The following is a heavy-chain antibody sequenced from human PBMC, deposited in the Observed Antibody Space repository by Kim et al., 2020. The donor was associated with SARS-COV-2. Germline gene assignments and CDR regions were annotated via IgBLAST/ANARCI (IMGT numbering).Heavy chain of an antibody. V-gene: IGHV3-23*01. J-gene: IGHJ6*03. CDR3: AKRRGGVTDYYYMDV. D-gene: IGHD3-10*01. Sequence: DSVQGRFTISRDNSKSTLYLQMNSLRGDDTAIYYCAKRRGGVTDYYYMDVWGKGTTVTVSS.